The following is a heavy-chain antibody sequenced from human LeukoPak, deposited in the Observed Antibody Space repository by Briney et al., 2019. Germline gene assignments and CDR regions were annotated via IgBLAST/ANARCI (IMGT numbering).Heavy chain of an antibody. CDR1: GGTFSSYA. Sequence: SVKVSCKASGGTFSSYAISWVRQAPGQGLEWMGRIIPILGIVNYAQKFQGRVTITADKSTSTAYMELSSLRSEDTAVYYCARLDGSGSYYVDYWGQGTLVTVSS. V-gene: IGHV1-69*04. D-gene: IGHD3-10*01. J-gene: IGHJ4*02. CDR2: IIPILGIV. CDR3: ARLDGSGSYYVDY.